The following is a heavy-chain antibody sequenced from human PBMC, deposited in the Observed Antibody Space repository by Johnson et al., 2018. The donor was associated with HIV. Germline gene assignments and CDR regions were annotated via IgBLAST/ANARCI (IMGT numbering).Heavy chain of an antibody. CDR1: GFTFSSYA. CDR2: ISYDGSNK. J-gene: IGHJ3*02. V-gene: IGHV3-30-3*01. CDR3: ARGEEMATILI. D-gene: IGHD5-24*01. Sequence: QVQLVESGGGVVQPGRSLRLSCAASGFTFSSYAMHWVRQAPGKGLEWVAVISYDGSNKYYADSVKGRFTISRDNSKNTLYLHRNSLRAEDTAVYYCARGEEMATILIWGQGTMVTVSS.